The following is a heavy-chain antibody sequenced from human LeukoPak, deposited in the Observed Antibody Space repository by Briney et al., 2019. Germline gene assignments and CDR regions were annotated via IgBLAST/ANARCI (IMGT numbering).Heavy chain of an antibody. CDR3: AREPGIAVAGMGAFDI. CDR2: MNPNSGNT. J-gene: IGHJ3*02. V-gene: IGHV1-8*01. CDR1: GYTFTSYD. D-gene: IGHD6-19*01. Sequence: ASVKVSCKASGYTFTSYDINWVRQATGQGLEWMGWMNPNSGNTGYAQKFQGRVTMTRNTSISTAYMELSSLRSEDTAVYYCAREPGIAVAGMGAFDIWGQETMVTVSS.